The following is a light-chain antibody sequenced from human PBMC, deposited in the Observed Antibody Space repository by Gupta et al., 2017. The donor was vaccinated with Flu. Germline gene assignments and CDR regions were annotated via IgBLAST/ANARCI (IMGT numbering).Light chain of an antibody. J-gene: IGKJ1*01. V-gene: IGKV1-39*01. CDR1: QNIVNY. CDR2: AGS. CDR3: QQNDSTLWA. Sequence: DIEMTQSPSSLPASLGDRVSIHCRASQNIVNYLHWYQQRPGKAPKRLIYAGSKVDAGVPSRFSGSGSGTDFTLTISRLQPEDFASYYCQQNDSTLWAFGQGTKVDVK.